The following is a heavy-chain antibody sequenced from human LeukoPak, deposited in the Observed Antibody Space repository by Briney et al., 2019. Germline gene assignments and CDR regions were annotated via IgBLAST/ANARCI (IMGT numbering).Heavy chain of an antibody. V-gene: IGHV3-30*04. CDR1: GFTFSSYA. D-gene: IGHD3-10*01. J-gene: IGHJ4*02. CDR3: ATLSMHEGRFDY. Sequence: PGGSLRLSCAASGFTFSSYAMHWVRQAPGKGLEWVAVISYDGSNKYYADSVKGRFTISRDNSKNTLYLQMNSLRAEDTAVYYCATLSMHEGRFDYWGQGTLVTVSS. CDR2: ISYDGSNK.